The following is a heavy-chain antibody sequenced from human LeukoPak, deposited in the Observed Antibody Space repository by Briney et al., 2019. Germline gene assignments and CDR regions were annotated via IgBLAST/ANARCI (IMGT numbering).Heavy chain of an antibody. D-gene: IGHD2-8*02. V-gene: IGHV1-46*01. CDR1: GYTFTSYY. CDR3: ATKAGGTHFDL. CDR2: INPSGGST. Sequence: SVKVSCKASGYTFTSYYMHWVRQAPGQGLEWMGIINPSGGSTSYAQKFQGRVTMTRDTSTSTVYMELSSLRSEDTAMYYCATKAGGTHFDLWGQGTLVTVTS. J-gene: IGHJ4*02.